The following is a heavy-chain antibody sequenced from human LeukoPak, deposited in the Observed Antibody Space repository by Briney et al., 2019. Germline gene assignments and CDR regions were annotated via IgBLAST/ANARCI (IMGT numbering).Heavy chain of an antibody. CDR3: ARRYSSGWYEYFYY. V-gene: IGHV4-59*08. CDR1: GGSISSYY. Sequence: SETLSLTCTVSGGSISSYYWSWIRQPPGKGLEWIGYIYYSGSTNYNPSLKSRVTISVDTSKNQFSLKLSSVTAADTAVYYCARRYSSGWYEYFYYWGQGTLVTVSS. J-gene: IGHJ4*02. CDR2: IYYSGST. D-gene: IGHD6-19*01.